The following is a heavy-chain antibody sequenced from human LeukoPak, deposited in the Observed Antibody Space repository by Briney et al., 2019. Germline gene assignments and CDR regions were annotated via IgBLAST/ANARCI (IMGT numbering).Heavy chain of an antibody. CDR1: GGSISSDA. V-gene: IGHV4-59*01. CDR3: VRQGEGQNWFDP. J-gene: IGHJ5*02. D-gene: IGHD3-10*01. Sequence: SETLSLTCTVSGGSISSDAWTWIRQSPEKGLEWIGYIYSSGSTNYNPYLRSRVTMSVDTSKNQFSMILRSVTAADTAVYYCVRQGEGQNWFDPWGQGTLVTVSS. CDR2: IYSSGST.